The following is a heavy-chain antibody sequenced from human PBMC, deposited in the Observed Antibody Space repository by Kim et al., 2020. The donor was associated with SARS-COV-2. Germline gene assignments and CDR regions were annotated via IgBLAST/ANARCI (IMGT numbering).Heavy chain of an antibody. D-gene: IGHD3-22*01. J-gene: IGHJ3*02. V-gene: IGHV3-20*01. CDR2: INWNGGRR. CDR3: VSEISFDSSGRSVGFDI. CDR1: GFKYDDYG. Sequence: GGSLRLSCAASGFKYDDYGMSWVRQVPGKGLEWVSSINWNGGRRGYVDSVKGRFTISRDNAKNSLDLQMYNLRVEDTALYHCVSEISFDSSGRSVGFDI.